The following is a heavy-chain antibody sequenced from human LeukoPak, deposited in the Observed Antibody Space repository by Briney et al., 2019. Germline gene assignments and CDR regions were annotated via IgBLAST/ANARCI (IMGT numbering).Heavy chain of an antibody. CDR2: INPNSGGT. J-gene: IGHJ4*02. CDR3: ARGSEMGTTGGFDY. D-gene: IGHD1-1*01. CDR1: GYTFSDYF. V-gene: IGHV1-2*02. Sequence: ASVKVSCKASGYTFSDYFMNWVRQAPGHGLEWMGWINPNSGGTEYAQKFQGRVTIIRDTSISTVYMELSRLTSDDTAVYYCARGSEMGTTGGFDYWGQGTLVPVSS.